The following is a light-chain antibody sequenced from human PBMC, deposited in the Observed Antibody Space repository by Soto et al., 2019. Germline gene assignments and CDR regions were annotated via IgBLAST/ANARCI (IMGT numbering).Light chain of an antibody. CDR1: QSVSSH. Sequence: EIVLTQSPATLSLSPGERAALSCRASQSVSSHLAWYQQKPGQAPRLLIYDASNRATGIPARFSGSGSGTDSTLIISSLEPEDLAVYYCQQRSNWPLTFGGGTKVEIK. V-gene: IGKV3-11*01. J-gene: IGKJ4*01. CDR2: DAS. CDR3: QQRSNWPLT.